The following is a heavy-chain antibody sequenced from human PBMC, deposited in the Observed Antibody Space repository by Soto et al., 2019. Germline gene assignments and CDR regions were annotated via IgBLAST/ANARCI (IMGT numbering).Heavy chain of an antibody. D-gene: IGHD4-17*01. CDR2: INPDGSST. Sequence: EVPLVESGGGLVQPGGSLRLSCAASGFTFSNHWMHWVRQAPGKGLVWVSRINPDGSSTTYADSVKGRFTISRDNAESTLYLQMDTLRADDTAVYYCAAEGRYGDYSDWGQGALVTVSS. CDR1: GFTFSNHW. CDR3: AAEGRYGDYSD. V-gene: IGHV3-74*01. J-gene: IGHJ4*02.